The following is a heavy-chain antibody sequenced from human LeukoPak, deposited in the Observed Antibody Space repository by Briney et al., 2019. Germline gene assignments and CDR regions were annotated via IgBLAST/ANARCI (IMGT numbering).Heavy chain of an antibody. D-gene: IGHD6-19*01. CDR1: GFTFTSYG. CDR3: ARLGSGWSFDY. V-gene: IGHV3-33*01. Sequence: GRSLRLSCAASGFTFTSYGIDWVRQAPGKGLEWVAVIWYDGSEKYYADSVKGRFTISRDQSKDTAYLQMNSLRAEDTAVYYCARLGSGWSFDYWGQGALVTVSS. J-gene: IGHJ4*02. CDR2: IWYDGSEK.